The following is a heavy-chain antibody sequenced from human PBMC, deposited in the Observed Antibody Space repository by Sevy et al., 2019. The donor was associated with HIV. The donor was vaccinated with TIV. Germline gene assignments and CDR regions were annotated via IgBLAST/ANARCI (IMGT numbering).Heavy chain of an antibody. D-gene: IGHD3-10*01. CDR3: ARAPLRITMVRGVNVYYYYYGMDV. J-gene: IGHJ6*02. CDR1: GFTVSSNY. Sequence: GGSLRLSCAASGFTVSSNYMSWVRQAPGKGLEWVSVIYSGGSTYYADSVKGRFTISRDNSKNTLYLQMNSLRAEDTALYYCARAPLRITMVRGVNVYYYYYGMDVWGQGTTVTVSS. V-gene: IGHV3-53*01. CDR2: IYSGGST.